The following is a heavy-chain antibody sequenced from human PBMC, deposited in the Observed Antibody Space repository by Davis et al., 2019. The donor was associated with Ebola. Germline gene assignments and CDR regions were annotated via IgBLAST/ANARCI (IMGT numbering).Heavy chain of an antibody. D-gene: IGHD3-3*01. V-gene: IGHV4-34*01. CDR2: INHSGST. CDR1: GGSFSGYY. CDR3: ARGGVSIPYDFWSGYSAKRFFDY. Sequence: PSETLSLTCAVYGGSFSGYYWSWIHQPPGKGLEWIGEINHSGSTNYNPSLKSRVIISVDTSKNQFSLKLSSVTAADTAVYYCARGGVSIPYDFWSGYSAKRFFDYWGQGTLVTVSS. J-gene: IGHJ4*02.